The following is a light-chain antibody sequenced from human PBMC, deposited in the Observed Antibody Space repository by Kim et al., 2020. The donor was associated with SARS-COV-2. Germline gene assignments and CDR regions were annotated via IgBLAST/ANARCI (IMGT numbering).Light chain of an antibody. CDR2: QDN. CDR3: QAWDSSTPVV. Sequence: SYELTQPPSVSVSQGQTARITCSGDKLGDKYACWYQQKPGQSPVLVIYQDNKRPSGIPERFSASNSGNTATLTISGTQTMDEADYYCQAWDSSTPVVFGG. V-gene: IGLV3-1*01. CDR1: KLGDKY. J-gene: IGLJ2*01.